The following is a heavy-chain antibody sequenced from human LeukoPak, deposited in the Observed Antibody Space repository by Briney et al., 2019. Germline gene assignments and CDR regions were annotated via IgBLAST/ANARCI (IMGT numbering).Heavy chain of an antibody. D-gene: IGHD2-8*01. CDR1: GFTFSDYS. CDR2: ISSSSTST. V-gene: IGHV3-11*06. Sequence: PGGSLRLSCAASGFTFSDYSMSWIRQAPGKGLEWVSYISSSSTSTNYADSVKGRFTISRDNAKNSLYLQMNSLRVEDTAVYYCARDPPNAWGQGTLVTVSS. CDR3: ARDPPNA. J-gene: IGHJ5*02.